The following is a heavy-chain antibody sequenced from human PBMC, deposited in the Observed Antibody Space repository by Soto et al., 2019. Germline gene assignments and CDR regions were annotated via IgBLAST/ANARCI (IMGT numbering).Heavy chain of an antibody. V-gene: IGHV3-30-3*01. J-gene: IGHJ4*02. CDR3: AREWSVGNPGD. Sequence: QVYLVESGGGVVQPGTSLRLSCAASGFTFSNYSMHWVRQAPGKGLEWVAVISEVGDTKYYADSVLGRFTISRDNSKNTLYLQMQSLRPEETAVHYCAREWSVGNPGDWGQGTQIRGSS. CDR2: ISEVGDTK. CDR1: GFTFSNYS. D-gene: IGHD1-26*01.